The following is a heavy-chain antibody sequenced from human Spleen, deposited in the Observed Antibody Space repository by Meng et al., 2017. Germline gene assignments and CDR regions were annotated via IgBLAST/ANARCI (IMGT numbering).Heavy chain of an antibody. CDR3: ARVRQLLVPGTEYFHH. Sequence: SLKISCVVSGFTFDLYGMHWVRQAPGKGLEWVSGILLDSGGIGYADSVKGRFTISRDSAKNSLYLQMNSLRAEDTAVYYCARVRQLLVPGTEYFHHWGQGTLVTVSS. CDR1: GFTFDLYG. D-gene: IGHD6-13*01. V-gene: IGHV3-9*01. J-gene: IGHJ1*01. CDR2: ILLDSGGI.